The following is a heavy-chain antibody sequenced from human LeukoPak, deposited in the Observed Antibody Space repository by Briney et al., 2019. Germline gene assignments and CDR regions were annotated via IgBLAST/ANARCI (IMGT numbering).Heavy chain of an antibody. CDR2: IRYDGSDK. J-gene: IGHJ4*02. V-gene: IGHV3-30*02. D-gene: IGHD1-26*01. CDR1: GFTFRSYG. CDR3: ARDGGRGVLDY. Sequence: PGGSLRLSCAASGFTFRSYGMHWVRQAPGKGLEWATFIRYDGSDKYYVDSVKGRFTISRDNSKNTLYLQMNSLRPEDTALYYCARDGGRGVLDYWGQGTLVIVSS.